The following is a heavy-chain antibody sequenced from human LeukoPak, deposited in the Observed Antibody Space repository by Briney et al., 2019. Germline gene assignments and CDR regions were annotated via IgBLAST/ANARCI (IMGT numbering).Heavy chain of an antibody. Sequence: KSSETLSLTCAVYGGSFSGYYWSWIRQPPGKGLEWIGEINHSGSTNYNPSLKSRVTISVDTSKNQFSLKLSSVTAADTAVYYCARLTTTVARLDYWGQGTLVTVSS. CDR2: INHSGST. J-gene: IGHJ4*02. V-gene: IGHV4-34*01. CDR1: GGSFSGYY. D-gene: IGHD4-17*01. CDR3: ARLTTTVARLDY.